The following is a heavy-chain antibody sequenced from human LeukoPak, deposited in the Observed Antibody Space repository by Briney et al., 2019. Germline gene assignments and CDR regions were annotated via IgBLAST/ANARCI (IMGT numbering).Heavy chain of an antibody. J-gene: IGHJ6*03. CDR1: GGSISSSSYY. CDR2: IYYSGST. Sequence: PSETLSLTCTVSGGSISSSSYYWGWIRQPPGKGLEWIGSIYYSGSTYYNPSLKSRVTISVDTSKNQFSLKLSSVTAADTAVYYCARGRGYSYGYYYYYMDVWGKGTTVTVSS. V-gene: IGHV4-39*01. CDR3: ARGRGYSYGYYYYYMDV. D-gene: IGHD5-18*01.